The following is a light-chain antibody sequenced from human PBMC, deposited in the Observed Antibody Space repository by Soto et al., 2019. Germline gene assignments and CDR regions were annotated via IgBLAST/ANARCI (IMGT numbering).Light chain of an antibody. CDR1: SSNIGAGYD. Sequence: QSVLTQPTLVSGAPGQRVAISSTGSSSNIGAGYDVHWYQQLPGTAPKLLIYGNSNRPSGVPDRFSGSKSGTSASLAITGLQAEDEADYYCQSYDSSLSGLVLGGGTQLTVL. J-gene: IGLJ2*01. CDR3: QSYDSSLSGLV. V-gene: IGLV1-40*01. CDR2: GNS.